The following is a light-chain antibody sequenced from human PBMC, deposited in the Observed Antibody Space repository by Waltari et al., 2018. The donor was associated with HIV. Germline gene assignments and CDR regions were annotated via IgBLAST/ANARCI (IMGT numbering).Light chain of an antibody. CDR1: RSNIGSNT. J-gene: IGLJ3*02. Sequence: QSVLTQPPSASGTPGQRVIISCSGNRSNIGSNTVNWYQQFSGAAPTLLIYSNNQWPSAVPDRFSGSKSGSAASLACSGLKSEDEADYHCVTWDDALSGPVFGAGTKLTV. CDR3: VTWDDALSGPV. CDR2: SNN. V-gene: IGLV1-44*01.